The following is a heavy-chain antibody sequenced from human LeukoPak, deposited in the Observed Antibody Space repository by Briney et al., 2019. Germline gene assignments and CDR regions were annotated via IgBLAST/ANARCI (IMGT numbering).Heavy chain of an antibody. Sequence: SETLSLTCAVYGGSFSGYYWSWIRQPPGKGLEWIGEINHSGSTNYNPSPKSRVTISVDTSKNQFSLKLSSVPAADTAVYYCARGLDIVGTIPQTGFDYWGQGTLVTVLS. V-gene: IGHV4-34*01. J-gene: IGHJ4*02. CDR3: ARGLDIVGTIPQTGFDY. CDR1: GGSFSGYY. D-gene: IGHD5-12*01. CDR2: INHSGST.